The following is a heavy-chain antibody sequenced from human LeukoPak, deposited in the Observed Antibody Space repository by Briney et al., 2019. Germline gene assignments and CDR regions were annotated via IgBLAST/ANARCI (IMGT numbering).Heavy chain of an antibody. D-gene: IGHD3-10*01. CDR1: GGSISSYY. Sequence: SETLSLTCTVSGGSISSYYWSWIRQPPGKGLEWIGSIYYSGSTYYNPSLKSRVTIPVDTSKNQFSLKLSSVTAADTAVYYCARALLGRGFDYWGQGTLVTVSS. CDR3: ARALLGRGFDY. J-gene: IGHJ4*02. CDR2: IYYSGST. V-gene: IGHV4-59*12.